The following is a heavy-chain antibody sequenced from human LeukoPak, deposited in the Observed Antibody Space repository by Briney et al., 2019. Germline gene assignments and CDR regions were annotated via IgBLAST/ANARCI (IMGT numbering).Heavy chain of an antibody. CDR1: GGSISSHY. Sequence: KSSETLSLTCTVSGGSISSHYWSWIRQPPGKGLEWIGYIYYSGSTNYNPSLKSRVTISVDTSKNQFSLKLSSVTAADTAVYYCARGRYDNLTGHLARLDVWGQGTTVIVSS. CDR3: ARGRYDNLTGHLARLDV. D-gene: IGHD3-9*01. J-gene: IGHJ6*02. V-gene: IGHV4-59*11. CDR2: IYYSGST.